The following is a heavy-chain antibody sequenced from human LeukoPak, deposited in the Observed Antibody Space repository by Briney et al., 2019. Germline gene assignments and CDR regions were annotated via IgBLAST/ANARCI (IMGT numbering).Heavy chain of an antibody. J-gene: IGHJ3*02. CDR3: ARDISGLYGPNAFDI. CDR1: GFTFSSYW. V-gene: IGHV3-74*01. CDR2: INSDGSST. D-gene: IGHD3-3*02. Sequence: GGSLRLSCAASGFTFSSYWMHWVRHAPGKGLVWVSRINSDGSSTSYADSVKGRFTISRDNAKNTLYLQMNSLRAEDTAVYYCARDISGLYGPNAFDIWGQGTMVTVSS.